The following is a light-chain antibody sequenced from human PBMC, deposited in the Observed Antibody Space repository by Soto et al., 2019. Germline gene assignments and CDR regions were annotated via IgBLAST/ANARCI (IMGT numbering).Light chain of an antibody. CDR1: QSLLHSNGYNC. Sequence: EIVMTQSPLSLPVTPGEPASISCRSSQSLLHSNGYNCLDWYLQKPGQSPQLLIYLGSNRASGVPDRFSGSGSGTVFTLKISRVEAEDVGVYYCMQTLQTPLTFGQGTKVEIK. CDR2: LGS. CDR3: MQTLQTPLT. J-gene: IGKJ1*01. V-gene: IGKV2-28*01.